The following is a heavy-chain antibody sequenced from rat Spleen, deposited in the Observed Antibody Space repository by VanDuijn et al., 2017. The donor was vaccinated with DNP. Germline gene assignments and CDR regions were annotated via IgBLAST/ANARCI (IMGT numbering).Heavy chain of an antibody. D-gene: IGHD1-3*01. Sequence: EVQLVESGGGLVQPGSSLKLSCAASGFTLSDYYMAWVRQAPTKGLEWVAYINYDGGSTYSGDSVKGRFTISRDNAKNTLYLQMNSLRSEDMAAYYCARYYGSYRALDAWGQGTSVTVSS. CDR1: GFTLSDYY. CDR2: INYDGGST. J-gene: IGHJ4*01. CDR3: ARYYGSYRALDA. V-gene: IGHV5-22*01.